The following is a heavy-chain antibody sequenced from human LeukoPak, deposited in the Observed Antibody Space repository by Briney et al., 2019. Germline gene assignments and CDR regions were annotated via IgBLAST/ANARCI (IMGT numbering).Heavy chain of an antibody. Sequence: SETLSLTCTVSGGSISGSSYYWGWIRQPPGKGLEWIGSIYYSGSTYYNPSLKSRVTISVDTSKNQFSLKLSSVTAADTAVYYCARPQQTYSSSSHFDYWGQGTLVTVSS. CDR1: GGSISGSSYY. CDR3: ARPQQTYSSSSHFDY. J-gene: IGHJ4*02. V-gene: IGHV4-39*07. CDR2: IYYSGST. D-gene: IGHD6-6*01.